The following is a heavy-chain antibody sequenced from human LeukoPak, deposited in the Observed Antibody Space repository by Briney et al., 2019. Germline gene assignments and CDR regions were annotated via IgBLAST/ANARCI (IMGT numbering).Heavy chain of an antibody. CDR1: GYTLTELS. J-gene: IGHJ4*02. CDR2: FDPEDGET. CDR3: ATFFSRGSYFDY. V-gene: IGHV1-24*01. D-gene: IGHD1-26*01. Sequence: VASVKLSCKVSGYTLTELSMHWVRQAPGKGHEWMGGFDPEDGETIYAQKFQGRVTMTEDTSTDTAYMELSSLRSEDTAVYYCATFFSRGSYFDYWGQGTLVTVSS.